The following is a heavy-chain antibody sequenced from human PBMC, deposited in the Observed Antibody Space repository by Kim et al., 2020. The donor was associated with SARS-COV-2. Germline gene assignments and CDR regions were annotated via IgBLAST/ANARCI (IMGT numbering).Heavy chain of an antibody. CDR3: ASHVTGSGPRGRYDGMD. V-gene: IGHV3-7*01. D-gene: IGHD3-10*01. CDR2: INQYETEK. J-gene: IGHJ6*01. CDR1: GFTFSSYW. Sequence: GGSLRLSCAASGFTFSSYWMSWVRQAPGKGLEWVANINQYETEKYYVDSVKGRFTISRDNAENSLSLQMNSLRADDKAVYYCASHVTGSGPRGRYDGMD.